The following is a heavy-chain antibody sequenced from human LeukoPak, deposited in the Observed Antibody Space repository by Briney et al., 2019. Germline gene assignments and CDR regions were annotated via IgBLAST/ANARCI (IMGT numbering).Heavy chain of an antibody. CDR2: INPNSGGT. J-gene: IGHJ1*01. Sequence: ASVKVSCKASGYTFTGYYMHWVRQAPGQGLEWMGWINPNSGGTNYAQKFQGRVTMTRDTSTSTVYMELSSLRSEDTAVYYCAREAYYDSSGYTAEYFQHWGQGTLVTVSS. CDR1: GYTFTGYY. V-gene: IGHV1-2*02. D-gene: IGHD3-22*01. CDR3: AREAYYDSSGYTAEYFQH.